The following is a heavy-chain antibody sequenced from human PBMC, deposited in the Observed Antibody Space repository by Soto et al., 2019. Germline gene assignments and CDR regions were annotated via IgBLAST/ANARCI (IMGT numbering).Heavy chain of an antibody. V-gene: IGHV1-18*01. CDR3: ARDDYCRGGSCYGITIPYGMDL. J-gene: IGHJ6*02. D-gene: IGHD2-15*01. CDR1: GYTFTSYG. Sequence: QVQLVQSGAEVKKPGASVKVSCKASGYTFTSYGISWVRQAPGQGLEWMGWISAYNGNTNYAQKLQGRVTMTTDTTKKKAYMELGSLKSDDTAVYYCARDDYCRGGSCYGITIPYGMDLWGQGTPVPVSS. CDR2: ISAYNGNT.